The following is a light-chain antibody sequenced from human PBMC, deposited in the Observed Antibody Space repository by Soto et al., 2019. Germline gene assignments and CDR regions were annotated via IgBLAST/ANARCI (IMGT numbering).Light chain of an antibody. J-gene: IGKJ4*01. Sequence: DIQMTQSPSTLYASVGDRVTITCRASQSISNWLAWYQQKPGKAPKLLIYKSSSLDSGVPSRFSGSGAGTEVTLTISSLQPDDFATYYCQRYDSYSTFGEGTKVEIK. CDR3: QRYDSYST. CDR2: KSS. CDR1: QSISNW. V-gene: IGKV1-5*03.